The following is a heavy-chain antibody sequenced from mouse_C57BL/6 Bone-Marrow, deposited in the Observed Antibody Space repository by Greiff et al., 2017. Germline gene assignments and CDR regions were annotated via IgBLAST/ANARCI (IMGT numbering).Heavy chain of an antibody. V-gene: IGHV1-69*01. J-gene: IGHJ2*01. CDR1: GYTFTSYW. D-gene: IGHD2-3*01. CDR3: AREAVDGYYPLNYFDY. CDR2: IDPSDSYT. Sequence: VQLQQSGAELVMPGASVKLSCKASGYTFTSYWMHWVKQRPGQGLEWIGEIDPSDSYTNYNQKFKGKSTLTVDKSSSTAYMQLSSLTSEDSAVYYCAREAVDGYYPLNYFDYWGQGTTLTVSS.